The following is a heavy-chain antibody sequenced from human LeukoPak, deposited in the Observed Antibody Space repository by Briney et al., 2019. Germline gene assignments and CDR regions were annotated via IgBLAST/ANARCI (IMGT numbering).Heavy chain of an antibody. CDR1: GFTFSSYS. J-gene: IGHJ5*02. CDR3: ASLPYCSGGSCHAEGFDP. D-gene: IGHD2-15*01. V-gene: IGHV3-48*04. Sequence: PGGSLRLSCVASGFTFSSYSFNWVRQAPGKGLEWVSYISVGGRIMSYADSVRGRFTISRDNAKNSLFLQMNSLGAEDTAVYYCASLPYCSGGSCHAEGFDPWGQGTLVTVSP. CDR2: ISVGGRIM.